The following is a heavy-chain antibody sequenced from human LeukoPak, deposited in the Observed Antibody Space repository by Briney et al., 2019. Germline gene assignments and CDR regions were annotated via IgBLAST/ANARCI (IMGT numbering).Heavy chain of an antibody. V-gene: IGHV3-48*04. Sequence: GGSLRLSCVASGFTFGSYSMNWVRQAPGKGLEWVSYISSGSSIMYYADFVKGRFTISRDNSKNTLYLQMNSLRAEDTAMYYCARDRLTNDAFDIWGQGTMVTVSS. D-gene: IGHD2-8*01. J-gene: IGHJ3*02. CDR1: GFTFGSYS. CDR3: ARDRLTNDAFDI. CDR2: ISSGSSIM.